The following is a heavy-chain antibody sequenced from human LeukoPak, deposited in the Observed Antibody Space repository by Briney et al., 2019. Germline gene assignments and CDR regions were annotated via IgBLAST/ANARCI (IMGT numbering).Heavy chain of an antibody. D-gene: IGHD3-9*01. Sequence: PGRSLRLSCAASGFTFSSYGMHWVRQAPGKGLEWVAVIWYDGSNKYYADSVKGRFTISRDNSKNTLYLQMNSLRAEDTSVYYCARDFHRDYDILTDYTPLRRWGEGTLV. V-gene: IGHV3-33*01. CDR2: IWYDGSNK. CDR1: GFTFSSYG. J-gene: IGHJ4*02. CDR3: ARDFHRDYDILTDYTPLRR.